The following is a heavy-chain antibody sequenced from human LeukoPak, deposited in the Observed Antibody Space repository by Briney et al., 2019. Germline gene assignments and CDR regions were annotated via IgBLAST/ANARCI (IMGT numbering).Heavy chain of an antibody. D-gene: IGHD4-17*01. V-gene: IGHV3-23*01. Sequence: GGSLRLSCAASGFTFSSYEMNWVRQAPGKGLEWVSAISGSGGSTYYADSVKGRFTISRDNSKNTLYLQMNSLRAEDTAVYYCAKRYGDYSAFDYWGQGTLVTVSS. CDR2: ISGSGGST. CDR3: AKRYGDYSAFDY. J-gene: IGHJ4*02. CDR1: GFTFSSYE.